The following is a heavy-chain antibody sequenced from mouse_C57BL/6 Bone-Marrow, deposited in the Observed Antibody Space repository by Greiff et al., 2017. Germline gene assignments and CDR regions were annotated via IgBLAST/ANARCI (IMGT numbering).Heavy chain of an antibody. V-gene: IGHV1-63*01. Sequence: VQLVESGAELVRPGTSVKMSCKASGYTFTNYWIGWAKQRPGHGLEWIGDIYPGGGYTNYNAKFKGKATLTADKSTSTAYMQFSSLTSEDSAIYYWARGDAMDYWGQGTSVTVSS. J-gene: IGHJ4*01. CDR1: GYTFTNYW. CDR3: ARGDAMDY. CDR2: IYPGGGYT.